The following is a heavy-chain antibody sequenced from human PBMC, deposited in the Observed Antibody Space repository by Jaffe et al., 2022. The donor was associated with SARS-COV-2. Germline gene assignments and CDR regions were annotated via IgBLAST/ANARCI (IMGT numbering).Heavy chain of an antibody. CDR3: ARVRFAGFDY. J-gene: IGHJ4*02. V-gene: IGHV3-21*01. Sequence: EVQLVESGGGLVKPGGSLRLSCVASGFTFSGYSMNWVRQAPGKGLEWVSSISSIGSYIYYADSVKGRFTISRDNAKNSLYLQMNSLRGEDTAVYYCARVRFAGFDYWGQGTLVTVSS. D-gene: IGHD3-10*01. CDR2: ISSIGSYI. CDR1: GFTFSGYS.